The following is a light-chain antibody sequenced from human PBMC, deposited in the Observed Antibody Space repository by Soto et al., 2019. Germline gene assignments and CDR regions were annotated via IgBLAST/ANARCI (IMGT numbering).Light chain of an antibody. CDR1: SSNIGSNS. CDR2: RSN. V-gene: IGLV1-44*01. J-gene: IGLJ2*01. CDR3: AAWDDSLFGVV. Sequence: QSVLTQSPSVSGTPGQRVTISCSGSSSNIGSNSVNWYQQFPGTAPKVLIYRSNQRPSGVPDRFSGSKSGTSASLAISGLQSEDEADYYCAAWDDSLFGVVFAGGTKLTVL.